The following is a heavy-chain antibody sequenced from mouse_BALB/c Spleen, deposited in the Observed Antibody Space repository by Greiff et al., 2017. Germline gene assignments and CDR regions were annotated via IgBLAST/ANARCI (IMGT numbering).Heavy chain of an antibody. V-gene: IGHV1S126*01. D-gene: IGHD2-14*01. Sequence: VQLQQSGPQLVSPGASVKISCKASGYSFTSYWMHWVKQRPGQGLEWIGMIDPSDSETRLNQKFKDKATLTVDKSSSTAYMQLSSPTSEDSAVYYCAREAYYRYDGFAYWGQGTLVTVSA. J-gene: IGHJ3*01. CDR2: IDPSDSET. CDR3: AREAYYRYDGFAY. CDR1: GYSFTSYW.